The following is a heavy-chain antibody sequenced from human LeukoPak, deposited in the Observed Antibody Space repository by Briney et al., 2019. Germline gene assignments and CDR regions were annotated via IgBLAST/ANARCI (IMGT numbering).Heavy chain of an antibody. J-gene: IGHJ5*02. D-gene: IGHD2/OR15-2a*01. CDR2: IKEDGGEK. CDR1: GFTIRNHW. Sequence: GGSLRLSCEVSGFTIRNHWMSWVRQAPGKGLEWVANIKEDGGEKYYVDSVKGRFTISRDNGKNSLYLQMNSLMVDDTALYYCARDPFFSVPWGQGTLVTVSS. CDR3: ARDPFFSVP. V-gene: IGHV3-7*01.